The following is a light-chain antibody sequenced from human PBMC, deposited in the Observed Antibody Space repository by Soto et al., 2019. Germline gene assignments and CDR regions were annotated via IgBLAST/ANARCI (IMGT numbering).Light chain of an antibody. CDR1: QTIMTY. Sequence: DIQMTQSPSSLSASVGDRVTIACRASQTIMTYLNWYQQKPGKAPSLLIYAASSLQSGVPSTFSGSGSGTDFTLTISNLQPEDFATYYCQQSYTTPWTFGQGTKVDIK. CDR2: AAS. CDR3: QQSYTTPWT. J-gene: IGKJ1*01. V-gene: IGKV1-39*01.